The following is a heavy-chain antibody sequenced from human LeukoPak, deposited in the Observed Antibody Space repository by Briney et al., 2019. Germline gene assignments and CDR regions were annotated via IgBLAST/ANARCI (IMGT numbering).Heavy chain of an antibody. V-gene: IGHV3-15*01. J-gene: IGHJ4*01. CDR3: STDLQRWATTLGC. D-gene: IGHD4-23*01. CDR1: GFTFTKVW. CDR2: VKSRNDGGTA. Sequence: PGGSLRLSCVASGFTFTKVWMSWVRQAPGKGLEWVGRVKSRNDGGTADYATPVRGRFTISRDDSKNTLYLEMNNLDSEDTAVYYCSTDLQRWATTLGCWGHGTLVTVSS.